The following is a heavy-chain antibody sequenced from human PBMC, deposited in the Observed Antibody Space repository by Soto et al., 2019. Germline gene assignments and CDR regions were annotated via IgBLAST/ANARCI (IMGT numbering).Heavy chain of an antibody. J-gene: IGHJ4*02. Sequence: QVQLVQSGAEFKKPGSSVKLSCRASGGTFSSYTLNWVRQAPGQGLQWMGKIVPLVDIANYEQKLQGRVTITAGKSTNTVSMELNSLISEDTAVYYCARSRGFATRFASFALWGPGTRVTVSS. V-gene: IGHV1-69*02. CDR2: IVPLVDIA. D-gene: IGHD3-16*01. CDR3: ARSRGFATRFASFAL. CDR1: GGTFSSYT.